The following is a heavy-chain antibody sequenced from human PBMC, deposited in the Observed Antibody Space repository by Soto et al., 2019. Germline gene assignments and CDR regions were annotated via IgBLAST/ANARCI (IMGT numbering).Heavy chain of an antibody. D-gene: IGHD3-16*02. CDR3: AKALGELSPESYDY. J-gene: IGHJ4*02. CDR1: CCTFSSYA. Sequence: GGFLRLSYAASCCTFSSYAMHWVRQAPGKGLEWVAVISYDGSDKYYADSVKGRFTISRDNSKNTLNLQMNSLRADDTAVYYCAKALGELSPESYDYWGQGTLVTVSS. V-gene: IGHV3-30*18. CDR2: ISYDGSDK.